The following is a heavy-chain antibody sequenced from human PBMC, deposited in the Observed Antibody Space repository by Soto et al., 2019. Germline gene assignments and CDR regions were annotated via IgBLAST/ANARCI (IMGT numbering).Heavy chain of an antibody. Sequence: SETLSLTCAVYGGSFSGDYWSWIRQPPGKGLEWIGEINHSGSTNYNPSLESRVTISVDTSKNQFSLRLSSVTAADTAVYYCARGSGYGDYALGMDVWGQGTTVTVSS. D-gene: IGHD4-17*01. V-gene: IGHV4-34*01. J-gene: IGHJ6*02. CDR2: INHSGST. CDR3: ARGSGYGDYALGMDV. CDR1: GGSFSGDY.